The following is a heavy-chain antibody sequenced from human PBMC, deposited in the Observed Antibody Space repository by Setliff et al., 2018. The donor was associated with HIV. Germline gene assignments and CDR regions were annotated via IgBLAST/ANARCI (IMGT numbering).Heavy chain of an antibody. CDR1: GYTFSGYY. D-gene: IGHD3-16*01. CDR2: LNPRSGGS. CDR3: ARGGGVTFYYYYYMDV. Sequence: ASVKVSCKASGYTFSGYYIHWVRQAPGQGLEWMGWLNPRSGGSDYAQRFQGRVTMTRDTSISPAYMELGRLKSDDTAVYYCARGGGVTFYYYYYMDVWAKGTTVTVSS. J-gene: IGHJ6*03. V-gene: IGHV1-2*02.